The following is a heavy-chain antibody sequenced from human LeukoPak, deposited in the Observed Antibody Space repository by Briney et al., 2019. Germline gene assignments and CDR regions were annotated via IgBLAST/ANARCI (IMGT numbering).Heavy chain of an antibody. CDR3: ARTYPYYMDV. V-gene: IGHV4-59*01. CDR1: GGSISSYY. Sequence: SETLSLTCTLSGGSISSYYWSWIRQPPGKGLEWIGYIYYSGSTNYNPSLKSRVTISVDTSKNQFSLKLSSVTAADTAVYYCARTYPYYMDVWGKGTTVTVSS. J-gene: IGHJ6*03. CDR2: IYYSGST.